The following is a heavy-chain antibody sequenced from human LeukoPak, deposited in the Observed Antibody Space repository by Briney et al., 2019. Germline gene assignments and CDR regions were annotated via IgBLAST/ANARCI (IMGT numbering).Heavy chain of an antibody. CDR2: IYTGGSK. V-gene: IGHV3-66*01. D-gene: IGHD3-10*02. Sequence: GGSLRLSCAASGFTVNSYYIHWVRQSPGKGLEWVSVIYTGGSKYYADSVKGRFIISRDNSNNTVNLQLNSLRAEDTAVYFCARDPPMVGDYYYGMDVWGQGTTVTVSS. CDR3: ARDPPMVGDYYYGMDV. CDR1: GFTVNSYY. J-gene: IGHJ6*02.